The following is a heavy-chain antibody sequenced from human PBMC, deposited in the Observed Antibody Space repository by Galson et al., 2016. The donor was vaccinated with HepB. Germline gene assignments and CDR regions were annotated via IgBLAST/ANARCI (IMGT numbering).Heavy chain of an antibody. Sequence: SLRLSCAASGFPFSHYSMTWVRQAPGKGLEWVSYISNSNSTIYYADSVKGRFTISRDNANNSLYLQMNSLRDEDTAVYYCAREGERRDGYSFPDYWGQGTLVTVSS. CDR2: ISNSNSTI. CDR1: GFPFSHYS. V-gene: IGHV3-48*02. D-gene: IGHD5-24*01. J-gene: IGHJ4*02. CDR3: AREGERRDGYSFPDY.